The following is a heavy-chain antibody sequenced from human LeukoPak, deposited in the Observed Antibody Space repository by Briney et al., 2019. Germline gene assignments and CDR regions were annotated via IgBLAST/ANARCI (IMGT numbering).Heavy chain of an antibody. Sequence: TGGSLRLSCAAAGFTFSTYSMNWVRQAPGKGLEWVSSISGSSIYIYYADSVKGRFTISRDNAKNSLYLQMNSLRAEDTAMYQCARVPRYYDSSGYYYDYWGQGNLVTPSS. J-gene: IGHJ4*02. D-gene: IGHD3-22*01. CDR2: ISGSSIYI. V-gene: IGHV3-21*01. CDR1: GFTFSTYS. CDR3: ARVPRYYDSSGYYYDY.